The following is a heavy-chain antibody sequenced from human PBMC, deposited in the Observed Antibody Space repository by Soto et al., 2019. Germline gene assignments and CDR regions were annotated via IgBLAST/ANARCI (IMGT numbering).Heavy chain of an antibody. J-gene: IGHJ6*02. CDR2: INAGNGNT. CDR3: ARSPTHGVVVAATHYYGMDV. Sequence: GASVKVSCKASGYTFTSYAMHWVRQAPGQRLEWMGWINAGNGNTKYSQKFQGRVTITRDTSASTAYMELSSLRSEDTAVYYCARSPTHGVVVAATHYYGMDVWGQGTTVTVSS. D-gene: IGHD2-15*01. V-gene: IGHV1-3*01. CDR1: GYTFTSYA.